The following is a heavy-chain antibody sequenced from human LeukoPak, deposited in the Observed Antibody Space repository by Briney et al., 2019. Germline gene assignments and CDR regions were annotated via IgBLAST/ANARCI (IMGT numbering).Heavy chain of an antibody. Sequence: SETLSLTCTVSGYSISSGYYWGWIRQPPGKGLEWIGSICHSGSTYYNPPLKSRVTISVDTSKNQFSLKLSSVTAADTAVYYCARGRVGDYDFWSGYYNDAFDIWGQGTMVTVSS. CDR3: ARGRVGDYDFWSGYYNDAFDI. CDR1: GYSISSGYY. J-gene: IGHJ3*02. CDR2: ICHSGST. V-gene: IGHV4-38-2*02. D-gene: IGHD3-3*01.